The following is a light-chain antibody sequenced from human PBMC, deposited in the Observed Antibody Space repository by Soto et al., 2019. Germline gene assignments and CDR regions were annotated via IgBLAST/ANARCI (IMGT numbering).Light chain of an antibody. V-gene: IGLV3-9*01. Sequence: SYELTQPPSVSVAPGQTATITCGGNNIGSKSVHWYQQKAGQAPVLVIYQDTNRPSGIPERFSGSNSGNTATLTISGTQAMDEANYYCQAWDSTTEVFGGGTKLTVL. CDR2: QDT. CDR3: QAWDSTTEV. J-gene: IGLJ2*01. CDR1: NIGSKS.